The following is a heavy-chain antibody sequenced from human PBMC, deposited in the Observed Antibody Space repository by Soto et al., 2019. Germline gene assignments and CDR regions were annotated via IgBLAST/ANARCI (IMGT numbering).Heavy chain of an antibody. V-gene: IGHV4-39*01. J-gene: IGHJ4*02. Sequence: TSETLSLTCTVSGGSISSSSYYWGWIRQPPGKGLEWIGSIYYSGSTYYNPSLKSRVTISVDTSKNQFSLKLSSVTAADTAVYYCARYHPGTAMVIVAYWGQGTLVTSPQ. CDR2: IYYSGST. D-gene: IGHD5-18*01. CDR1: GGSISSSSYY. CDR3: ARYHPGTAMVIVAY.